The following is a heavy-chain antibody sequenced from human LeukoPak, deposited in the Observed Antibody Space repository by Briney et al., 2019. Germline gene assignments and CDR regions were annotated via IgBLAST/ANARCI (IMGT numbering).Heavy chain of an antibody. D-gene: IGHD3-10*01. V-gene: IGHV1-2*02. Sequence: AASVKVSCKASGYTFTSYDINWVRQATGQGLEWMGWINPKTGGTTYAQKFQDRVTMTLDTSISTTYMELNSLRSDDTALYYCANWGGYGSGSVFDYWGQGTLVTVSS. CDR1: GYTFTSYD. CDR2: INPKTGGT. CDR3: ANWGGYGSGSVFDY. J-gene: IGHJ4*02.